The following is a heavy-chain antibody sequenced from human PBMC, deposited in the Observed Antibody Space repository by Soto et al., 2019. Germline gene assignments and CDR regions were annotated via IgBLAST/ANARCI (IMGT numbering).Heavy chain of an antibody. CDR1: GFTFSSYA. D-gene: IGHD6-19*01. J-gene: IGHJ4*02. CDR2: ISGSGGST. Sequence: EVQLLESGGGLVQPGGSQRLSCTASGFTFSSYALSWVRQAPGKGLEWVSSISGSGGSTYYADSVKGRVTISRDNSKNTLYLQMSSLRAEDTAVYYCAKESLKTPVTGPVDCWGQGNVGTVSS. CDR3: AKESLKTPVTGPVDC. V-gene: IGHV3-23*01.